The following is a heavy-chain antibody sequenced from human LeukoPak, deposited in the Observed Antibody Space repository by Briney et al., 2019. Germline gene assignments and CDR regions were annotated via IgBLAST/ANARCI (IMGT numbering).Heavy chain of an antibody. CDR1: GFTFSSYA. D-gene: IGHD2/OR15-2a*01. V-gene: IGHV3-23*01. CDR3: ARELLAPRYFDY. J-gene: IGHJ4*02. CDR2: ISGSGGST. Sequence: GGPLRLSCAASGFTFSSYAMSWVRQAPGKGLEWVSAISGSGGSTYYADSVKGRFTISRDNSKNTLYLQMNSLRAEDTAVYYCARELLAPRYFDYWGQGTLVTVSS.